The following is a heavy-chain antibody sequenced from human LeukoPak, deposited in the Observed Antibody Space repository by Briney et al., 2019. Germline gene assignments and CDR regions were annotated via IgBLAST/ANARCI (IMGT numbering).Heavy chain of an antibody. V-gene: IGHV4-4*02. D-gene: IGHD4/OR15-4a*01. CDR1: GGSISNNNW. J-gene: IGHJ6*03. CDR3: SRYRFVDYFYYYYMDV. CDR2: IYHTGST. Sequence: SETLSLTCTVSGGSISNNNWWRWVRQSPVKGLEWIGEIYHTGSTNYNPTRRSRVTISMDMSNNQFSLELSSVTAADTAMYYCSRYRFVDYFYYYYMDVWGKGTTVTISS.